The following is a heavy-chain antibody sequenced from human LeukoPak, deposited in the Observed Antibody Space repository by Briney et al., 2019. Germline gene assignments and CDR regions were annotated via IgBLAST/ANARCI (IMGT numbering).Heavy chain of an antibody. CDR3: AKSDYGDRYFDY. Sequence: GGSLRLSCAASGFTFSSYGMHWVRQAPGKGLEWVAVIWYDGSNKYYADPVKGRFTISRVNSKNTLYLQMNGLRAEDTAVYYCAKSDYGDRYFDYWGQGTLVTVSS. V-gene: IGHV3-33*06. CDR2: IWYDGSNK. D-gene: IGHD4-17*01. CDR1: GFTFSSYG. J-gene: IGHJ4*02.